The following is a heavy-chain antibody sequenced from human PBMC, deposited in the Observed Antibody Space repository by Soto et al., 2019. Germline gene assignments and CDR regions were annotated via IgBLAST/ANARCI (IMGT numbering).Heavy chain of an antibody. CDR2: ISAYNGNT. J-gene: IGHJ4*02. V-gene: IGHV1-18*04. Sequence: ASVKVSCKASGYTFTSYGISWVRQAPGRGLEWMGWISAYNGNTNYAQKLQGRVTMTTATSTSTAYMELRSLRSDDTAVYYCARVDIVVVVAAPDYWGQGTLVTVSS. CDR1: GYTFTSYG. D-gene: IGHD2-15*01. CDR3: ARVDIVVVVAAPDY.